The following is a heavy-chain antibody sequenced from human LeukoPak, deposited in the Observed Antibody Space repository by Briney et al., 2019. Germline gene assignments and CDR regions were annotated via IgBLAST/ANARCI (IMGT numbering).Heavy chain of an antibody. CDR3: VRSKRLRINPHFDY. Sequence: PSETLSLTCTVSGGSISSSYYWGWIRQPPGKGLEWIGNKYYRGSTYYNPSLKSRVTISVDTSKNQFSLKLSSVTAADTAVYYCVRSKRLRINPHFDYWGQGTLVTVSS. V-gene: IGHV4-39*07. CDR2: KYYRGST. J-gene: IGHJ4*02. CDR1: GGSISSSYY. D-gene: IGHD5-12*01.